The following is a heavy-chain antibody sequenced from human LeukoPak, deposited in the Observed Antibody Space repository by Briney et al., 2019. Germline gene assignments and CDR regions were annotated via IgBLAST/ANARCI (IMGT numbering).Heavy chain of an antibody. J-gene: IGHJ4*02. CDR3: AKSQSGSCSGGSCSCDY. Sequence: GGSLRLSCTASGFSISSYAMNWVRQAPGEGLEWVSLISGSGGNPHYADSVKGRFTISRDISRNTLYLQMNSLRAEDTAVYYCAKSQSGSCSGGSCSCDYWGQGTLVTVSS. V-gene: IGHV3-23*01. D-gene: IGHD2-15*01. CDR2: ISGSGGNP. CDR1: GFSISSYA.